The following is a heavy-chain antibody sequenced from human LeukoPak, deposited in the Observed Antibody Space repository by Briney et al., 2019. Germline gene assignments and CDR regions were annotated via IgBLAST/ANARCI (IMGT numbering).Heavy chain of an antibody. CDR2: FDPEDGET. J-gene: IGHJ3*02. CDR1: GYTLTELS. V-gene: IGHV1-24*01. D-gene: IGHD4-17*01. CDR3: AASDRPFTVTTPRDAFDI. Sequence: ASVKVSCKVSGYTLTELSMHWMRQAPGKGLEWMGGFDPEDGETIYAQKFQGRVTMTEDTSTDTAYMELSSLRSEDTAVYYCAASDRPFTVTTPRDAFDIWGQGTMVTVSS.